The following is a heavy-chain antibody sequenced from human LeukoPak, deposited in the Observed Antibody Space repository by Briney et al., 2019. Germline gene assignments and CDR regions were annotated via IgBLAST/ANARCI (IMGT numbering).Heavy chain of an antibody. J-gene: IGHJ6*02. V-gene: IGHV3-74*01. Sequence: GGSLRLSCAASGFTFSSYWTHWVRQAPGKGLVWVSRINSDGSSTSYADSVKGRFTISRDNAMNTLYLQMNSLRAEDTAVYYCAMVRGYYYHGLDVWSQGTTVTVSS. D-gene: IGHD3-10*01. CDR2: INSDGSST. CDR1: GFTFSSYW. CDR3: AMVRGYYYHGLDV.